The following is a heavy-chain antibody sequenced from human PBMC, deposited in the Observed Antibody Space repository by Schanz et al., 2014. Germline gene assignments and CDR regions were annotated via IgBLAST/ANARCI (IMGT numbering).Heavy chain of an antibody. V-gene: IGHV3-48*04. Sequence: EVQLVESGGELIQPGGSLRLSCEASGFTFSRYWMHWVRQAPGKGLEWISYISSGSSTIHYADSVKGRFTISRDNAKNSLFLQMNSLRAEDTAIYYCATSYSSSSYFYVMDVWGQGTTVTVSS. CDR3: ATSYSSSSYFYVMDV. D-gene: IGHD6-6*01. J-gene: IGHJ6*02. CDR1: GFTFSRYW. CDR2: ISSGSSTI.